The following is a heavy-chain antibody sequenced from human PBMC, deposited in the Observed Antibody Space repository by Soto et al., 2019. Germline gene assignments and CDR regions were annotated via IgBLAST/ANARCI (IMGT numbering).Heavy chain of an antibody. CDR1: GFTFSTYW. Sequence: EVQLVQSGGDLVQPGGSLRLSCVASGFTFSTYWMTWVRQAPGMGLEWVAGIKEDASEEVYVDSVKGRFSISRDNAKNSLYLQLISPRAEDADVYSCATAISSPFSNFDSWGQGSLVTVSS. J-gene: IGHJ4*02. D-gene: IGHD2-2*01. V-gene: IGHV3-7*01. CDR2: IKEDASEE. CDR3: ATAISSPFSNFDS.